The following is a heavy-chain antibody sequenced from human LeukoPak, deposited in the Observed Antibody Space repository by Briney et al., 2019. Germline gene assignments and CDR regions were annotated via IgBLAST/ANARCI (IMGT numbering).Heavy chain of an antibody. CDR2: IYTNGGT. V-gene: IGHV4-61*02. D-gene: IGHD1-26*01. CDR3: ARYSGSGNGRYHFDY. Sequence: PSETLSLTCTASGGSISSGTYFWTWIRQPAGKEPEWLGRIYTNGGTDYNPSLKSRITISADTSKNQFSLNLISATAADTAVYYCARYSGSGNGRYHFDYWGQGTLVTVSS. J-gene: IGHJ4*02. CDR1: GGSISSGTYF.